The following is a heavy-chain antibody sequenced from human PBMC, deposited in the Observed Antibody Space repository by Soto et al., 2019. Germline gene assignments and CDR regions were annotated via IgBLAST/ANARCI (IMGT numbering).Heavy chain of an antibody. CDR1: GGSFSGYY. CDR2: INHSGST. CDR3: ARPEYSSSSGWFDP. J-gene: IGHJ5*02. D-gene: IGHD6-6*01. V-gene: IGHV4-34*01. Sequence: PSETLSLTCAVYGGSFSGYYWSWIRQPPGKGLEWIGEINHSGSTNYNPSLKSRVTISVDTSKNQFSLKLSSVTAADTAVYYCARPEYSSSSGWFDPWGQGTLVTVSS.